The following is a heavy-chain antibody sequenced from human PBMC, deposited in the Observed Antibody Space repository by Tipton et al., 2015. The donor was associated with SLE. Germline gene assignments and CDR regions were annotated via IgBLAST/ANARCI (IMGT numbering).Heavy chain of an antibody. V-gene: IGHV3-53*05. J-gene: IGHJ4*02. CDR2: IYRRAST. D-gene: IGHD6-13*01. Sequence: SLRLSCAASGFTVTNHYMTWVRRAPGKGLEWVSAIYRRASTYYADSVKGRFTISTDNSNNIMYLQMNSVRDEDTAVYYCARHDSWYKSPLEYWGQGTLVTVSS. CDR1: GFTVTNHY. CDR3: ARHDSWYKSPLEY.